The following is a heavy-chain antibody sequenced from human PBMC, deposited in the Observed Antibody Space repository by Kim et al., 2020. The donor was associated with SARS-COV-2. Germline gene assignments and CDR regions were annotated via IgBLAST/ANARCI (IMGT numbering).Heavy chain of an antibody. J-gene: IGHJ6*02. CDR1: GYSFTSYW. Sequence: GESLKISCKGSGYSFTSYWIGWVRQMPGKGLEWMGIIYPGDSDTRYSPSFQGQVTISADKSISTAYLQWSSLKASDTAMYYCARHPYGHYGSGNNYYYGMDVWGQGTTVTVSS. CDR2: IYPGDSDT. CDR3: ARHPYGHYGSGNNYYYGMDV. V-gene: IGHV5-51*01. D-gene: IGHD3-10*01.